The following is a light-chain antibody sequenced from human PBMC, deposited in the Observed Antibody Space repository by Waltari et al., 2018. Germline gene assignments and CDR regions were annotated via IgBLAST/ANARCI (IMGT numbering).Light chain of an antibody. CDR2: EGD. Sequence: QSALTQPASVSGSLGQSITISCTGSGSEIDIYNLFSWYQQYPGKAPKLIIYEGDERPSGVSYRFSGSKSGNTASLTISGLQADDEAEYHCCSYAGGTTFLFGGGTKVTVL. CDR1: GSEIDIYNL. J-gene: IGLJ2*01. V-gene: IGLV2-23*03. CDR3: CSYAGGTTFL.